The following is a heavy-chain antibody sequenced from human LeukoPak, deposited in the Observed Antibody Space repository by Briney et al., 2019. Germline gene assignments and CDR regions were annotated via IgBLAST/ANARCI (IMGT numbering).Heavy chain of an antibody. CDR2: IYYSGST. J-gene: IGHJ4*02. V-gene: IGHV4-59*01. D-gene: IGHD1-26*01. CDR3: AKVVGALVDY. CDR1: GGSISSYY. Sequence: SETLSLTRTVSGGSISSYYWSWIRQPPGKGLEWIGYIYYSGSTNYNPSLKSRVTISVDTSKNQFSLKLSSVTAADTAVYYCAKVVGALVDYWGQGTLVTVSS.